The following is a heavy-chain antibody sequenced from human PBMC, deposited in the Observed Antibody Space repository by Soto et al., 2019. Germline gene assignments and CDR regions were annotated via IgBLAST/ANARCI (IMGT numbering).Heavy chain of an antibody. J-gene: IGHJ4*02. D-gene: IGHD6-19*01. Sequence: EVQLVESGGCLVKPGGSLRLSCAASGFTFSKAWMTWFRQAPGQGLAWVGRIKSKADGGTIDYAAPVQGRFTISRDDSKNKLYLQMNSLKTEDTALYSCTAGYSYSSSLYFDYWGQGALVSVSS. CDR1: GFTFSKAW. V-gene: IGHV3-15*01. CDR3: TAGYSYSSSLYFDY. CDR2: IKSKADGGTI.